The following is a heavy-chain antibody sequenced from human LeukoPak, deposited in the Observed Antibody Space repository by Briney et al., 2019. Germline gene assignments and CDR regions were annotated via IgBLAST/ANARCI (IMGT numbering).Heavy chain of an antibody. J-gene: IGHJ4*02. CDR3: ARGPRSLYDILTGYSNYFDY. D-gene: IGHD3-9*01. Sequence: PGGSLRLSCAASGFTFSSYAMHWVRQAPGKGLEWVAVISYDGSNKYYADSVKGRFTISRDNSKNTLYLQMNSLRAEDTAVYYCARGPRSLYDILTGYSNYFDYWGQGTLVTVSS. V-gene: IGHV3-30-3*01. CDR2: ISYDGSNK. CDR1: GFTFSSYA.